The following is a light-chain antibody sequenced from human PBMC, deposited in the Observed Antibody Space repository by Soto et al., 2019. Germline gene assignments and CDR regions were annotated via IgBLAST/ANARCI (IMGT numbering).Light chain of an antibody. CDR3: QQYNSWPPWT. CDR2: GAS. V-gene: IGKV3-15*01. CDR1: QSISTN. J-gene: IGKJ1*01. Sequence: EIVMTQSPATLSVSPGERGTLSCRASQSISTNLAWYQQKPGQAPRLLIYGASTRDTGIAARFSGSGSGTEFTLTISSLQYEDFAVYYCQQYNSWPPWTFGQGTTVEIK.